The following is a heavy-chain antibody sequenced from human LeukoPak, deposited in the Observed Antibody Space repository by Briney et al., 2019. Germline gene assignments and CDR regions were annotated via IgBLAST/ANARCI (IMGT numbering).Heavy chain of an antibody. Sequence: SETLSLTCTVSGGSISSSSYYWGWIRQPPGKGREWIGSIYYSGSTYYNPSLKSRVTISVDTSKNQFSLKLSSVTAADTAVYYCARGRAVVATRLDNWGQGTLVTVSS. J-gene: IGHJ4*02. CDR2: IYYSGST. CDR1: GGSISSSSYY. CDR3: ARGRAVVATRLDN. D-gene: IGHD5-12*01. V-gene: IGHV4-39*01.